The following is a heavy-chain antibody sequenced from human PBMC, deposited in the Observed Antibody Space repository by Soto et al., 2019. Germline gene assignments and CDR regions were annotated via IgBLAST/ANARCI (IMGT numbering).Heavy chain of an antibody. CDR1: GESISTYY. CDR3: ARQSLVPAAIQIGGWFGL. D-gene: IGHD2-2*01. J-gene: IGHJ5*02. CDR2: IYNSGST. Sequence: SETLSLTCTVSGESISTYYWSWIRQSPGKGLEWIGYIYNSGSTNYNPSLKSRVTISVEMSKNQFSLKLSSVTAADAAVYYCARQSLVPAAIQIGGWFGLWGQGSLVTVSS. V-gene: IGHV4-59*08.